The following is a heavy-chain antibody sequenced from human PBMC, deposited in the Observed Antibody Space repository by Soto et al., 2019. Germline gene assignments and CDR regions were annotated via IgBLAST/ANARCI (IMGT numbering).Heavy chain of an antibody. D-gene: IGHD1-26*01. J-gene: IGHJ4*02. CDR1: GFTFSDYY. CDR3: ARGDSGSYFFDY. CDR2: ISSSSSYT. Sequence: GSLRLSCAASGFTFSDYYMSWIRQAPGKGLEWVSYISSSSSYTNYADSVKGRFTISRDNAKNSLYLQMNSLRAEDTAVYYCARGDSGSYFFDYWGQGTLVTVSS. V-gene: IGHV3-11*06.